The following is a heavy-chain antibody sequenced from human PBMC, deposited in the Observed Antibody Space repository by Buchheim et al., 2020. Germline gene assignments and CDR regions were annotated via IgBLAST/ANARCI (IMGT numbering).Heavy chain of an antibody. CDR1: GFTFSSYG. CDR3: ARDDSRGYSGYFSVGPPSHDY. J-gene: IGHJ4*02. V-gene: IGHV3-33*01. Sequence: QVQLVESGGGVVQPGRSLRLSCAASGFTFSSYGMHWVRQAPGKGLEWVAVIWYDGSNKYYADSVKGRFTISRDNSKNTLYLQMNSLRAEDTAVYYCARDDSRGYSGYFSVGPPSHDYWGQGTL. CDR2: IWYDGSNK. D-gene: IGHD5-12*01.